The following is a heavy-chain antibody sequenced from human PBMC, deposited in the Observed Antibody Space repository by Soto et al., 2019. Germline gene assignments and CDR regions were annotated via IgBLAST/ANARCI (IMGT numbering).Heavy chain of an antibody. CDR1: GFIFSTYA. J-gene: IGHJ3*02. Sequence: QVQLVESGGGVVQPGRSLRLSCAASGFIFSTYAMQWVRQAPGKGLEWVTFISYDGRNKYYADSVKDRFTISRDNSKNTLYLLMNSLRTEDTAVYYCAREYDSSGYGYDAFDIWGQGTRVTVSS. V-gene: IGHV3-30*04. D-gene: IGHD3-22*01. CDR3: AREYDSSGYGYDAFDI. CDR2: ISYDGRNK.